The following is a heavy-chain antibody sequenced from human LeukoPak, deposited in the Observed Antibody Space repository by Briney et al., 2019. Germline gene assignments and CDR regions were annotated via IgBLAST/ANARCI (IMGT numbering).Heavy chain of an antibody. D-gene: IGHD6-19*01. CDR3: ARETVAGSGFDY. Sequence: GGSLRLSCAASGFTFSSYAMHWVRQAPGKGLEWVAVISYDGSNKYYADSVKGRFTISRDNSKNTLHLQMNSLRAEDTAVYYCARETVAGSGFDYWGQGTLVTVSS. J-gene: IGHJ4*02. CDR2: ISYDGSNK. V-gene: IGHV3-30*04. CDR1: GFTFSSYA.